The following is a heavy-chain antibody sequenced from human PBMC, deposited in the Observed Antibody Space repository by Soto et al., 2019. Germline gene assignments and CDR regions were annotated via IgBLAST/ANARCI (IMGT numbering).Heavy chain of an antibody. CDR2: MNPNSGNT. D-gene: IGHD4-4*01. V-gene: IGHV1-8*01. CDR1: GYTFTSYD. Sequence: ASVKVSCKASGYTFTSYDINWVRQATGQGLEWMGWMNPNSGNTGYAQKFQGRVTMTRNTSISTAYMELSSLRSEDTAVYYCARGLGDKWDSNTPFDYWGQGTLVTVSS. J-gene: IGHJ4*02. CDR3: ARGLGDKWDSNTPFDY.